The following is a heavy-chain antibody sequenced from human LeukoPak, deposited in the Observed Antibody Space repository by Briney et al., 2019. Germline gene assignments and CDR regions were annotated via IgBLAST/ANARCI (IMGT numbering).Heavy chain of an antibody. CDR3: ARRKGDTAMVMFDY. J-gene: IGHJ4*02. D-gene: IGHD5-18*01. V-gene: IGHV4-61*01. CDR1: GGSVSSTSYY. Sequence: SETLSLTCAVSGGSVSSTSYYWSWIRQPPGKGLEWIGYIYYTGSTNYNPSLKSRVTVSVDTSKNQFSLKLSSVTAADTAVYYCARRKGDTAMVMFDYWGQGTLVTVSS. CDR2: IYYTGST.